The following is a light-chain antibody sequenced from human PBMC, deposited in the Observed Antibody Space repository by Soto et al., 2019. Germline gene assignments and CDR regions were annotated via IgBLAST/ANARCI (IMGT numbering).Light chain of an antibody. CDR1: SSDVGGYNY. CDR3: SSYTTSNTRQIV. J-gene: IGLJ1*01. Sequence: QSALTQPASVSGSPGQSITISCTGTSSDVGGYNYVSWYQQHPGKAPKFMIYDVSNRPSGVSNRFSGSKSGNTASLTISGLQAEDDADYYCSSYTTSNTRQIVFGTGTKVTV. CDR2: DVS. V-gene: IGLV2-14*01.